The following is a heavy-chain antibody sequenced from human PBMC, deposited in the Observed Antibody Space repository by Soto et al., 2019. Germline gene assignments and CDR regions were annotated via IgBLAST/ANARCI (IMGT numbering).Heavy chain of an antibody. CDR1: GFTFSSYD. J-gene: IGHJ6*02. Sequence: GGSLRLSCAASGFTFSSYDMHWVRQATGKGLEWVSGIGTAGDTHYPGSVKGRFTISRENAKNSLYLQMNSLKAEDTAVYYCARGPFRGDYDWGRGMDVWGQGTTVTVSS. CDR2: IGTAGDT. V-gene: IGHV3-13*01. CDR3: ARGPFRGDYDWGRGMDV. D-gene: IGHD3-16*01.